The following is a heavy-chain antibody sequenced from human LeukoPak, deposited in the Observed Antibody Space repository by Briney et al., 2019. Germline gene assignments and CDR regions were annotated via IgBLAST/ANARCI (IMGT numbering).Heavy chain of an antibody. CDR1: GFTFSSYA. V-gene: IGHV3-23*01. Sequence: GGSLRLSCAASGFTFSSYAMSWVRQAPGKGLEWVSAISGSGGSTYYADSVKGRFTISRDNSKNTLYLQMNSLRAEDTAVYYCAKPRRGWYMYYGMDVWGRGTTVTVSS. CDR2: ISGSGGST. CDR3: AKPRRGWYMYYGMDV. D-gene: IGHD6-19*01. J-gene: IGHJ6*02.